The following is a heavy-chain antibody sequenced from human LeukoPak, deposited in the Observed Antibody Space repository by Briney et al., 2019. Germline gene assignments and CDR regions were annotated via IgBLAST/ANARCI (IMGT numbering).Heavy chain of an antibody. CDR2: INPNSGGT. D-gene: IGHD3-10*01. CDR3: ARGKRYGSGSYYADY. J-gene: IGHJ4*02. Sequence: ASVKLSCKASGYTFTGYYMHWVRQAPGQGLEWMGWINPNSGGTNYAQKFQGRVTMTRDTSISTAYMELSRLRSDDTAVYYCARGKRYGSGSYYADYWGQGTLVTVSS. CDR1: GYTFTGYY. V-gene: IGHV1-2*02.